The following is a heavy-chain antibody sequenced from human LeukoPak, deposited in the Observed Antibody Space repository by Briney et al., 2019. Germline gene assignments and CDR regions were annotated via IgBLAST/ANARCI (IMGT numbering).Heavy chain of an antibody. D-gene: IGHD3-10*01. J-gene: IGHJ3*02. CDR2: IDTGTSTI. V-gene: IGHV3-48*01. CDR1: GFTFSTYS. CDR3: TRLVRGVIPI. Sequence: PGGSLRLSCAASGFTFSTYSMNWVRQAPGKGLEWVSYIDTGTSTIYYADSVKGRFTISKDNAKNSLYLQMNSLRTEDTAVYYCTRLVRGVIPIWGQGTLVSVSS.